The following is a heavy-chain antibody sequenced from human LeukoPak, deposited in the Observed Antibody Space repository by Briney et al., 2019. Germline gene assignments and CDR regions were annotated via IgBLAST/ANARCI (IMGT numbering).Heavy chain of an antibody. CDR1: GFNFSSYG. D-gene: IGHD6-13*01. J-gene: IGHJ4*02. V-gene: IGHV3-30*18. Sequence: GGSLRLSCAASGFNFSSYGMHWVRQAPGKGLEWVAVISYDGSKKYYADSVKGRFTISRDNSKNTLYLQMKSLRAEDTAVYTCAKEWHSSSWLDYWGQGTLVTVYS. CDR3: AKEWHSSSWLDY. CDR2: ISYDGSKK.